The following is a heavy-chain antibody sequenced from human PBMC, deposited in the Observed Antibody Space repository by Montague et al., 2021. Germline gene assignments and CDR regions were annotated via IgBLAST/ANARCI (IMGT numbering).Heavy chain of an antibody. CDR2: MFYGGAT. CDR1: SGSIFHAH. D-gene: IGHD3-10*01. Sequence: SETLSLTCTVSSGSIFHAHWSWVRQPPGKGLEWLGSMFYGGATSNNPSPKSRVTMSIDTSTNQFSLKLSFVTAAGTAVYYCAKQDYFVSGTSYKGFDPWGQGILVTVSS. CDR3: AKQDYFVSGTSYKGFDP. V-gene: IGHV4-59*08. J-gene: IGHJ5*02.